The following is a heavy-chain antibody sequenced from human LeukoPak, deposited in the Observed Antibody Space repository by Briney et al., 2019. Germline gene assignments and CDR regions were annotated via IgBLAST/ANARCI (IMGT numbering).Heavy chain of an antibody. CDR3: ARVGDGYNTEYYFDY. CDR1: GGTFSSYA. Sequence: GASVKVSCKASGGTFSSYAISWVRQAPGQGLEWMGGIIPIFGTANYAQKFQGRVTITADESTSTAYMELSSLRSEDTAMYYCARVGDGYNTEYYFDYWGQGTLVTVSS. V-gene: IGHV1-69*13. J-gene: IGHJ4*02. D-gene: IGHD5-24*01. CDR2: IIPIFGTA.